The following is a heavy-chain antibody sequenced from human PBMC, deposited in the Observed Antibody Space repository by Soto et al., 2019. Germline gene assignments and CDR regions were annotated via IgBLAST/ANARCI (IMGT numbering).Heavy chain of an antibody. Sequence: QVQLQESGPGLVKPSETLSLTCTISGDSISSSSYFWGWIRQPPGKGLEWIGTIYYTGSTYYNPSLKSLVTVSVDTSKNQFSLKLSSVTAADTAVYYCARLLAAGAVDYWGQGTLVTVSS. J-gene: IGHJ4*02. CDR2: IYYTGST. CDR1: GDSISSSSYF. D-gene: IGHD6-13*01. V-gene: IGHV4-39*01. CDR3: ARLLAAGAVDY.